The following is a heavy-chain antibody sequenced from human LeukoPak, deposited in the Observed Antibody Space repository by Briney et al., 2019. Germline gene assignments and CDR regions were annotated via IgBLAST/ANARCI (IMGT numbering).Heavy chain of an antibody. CDR3: ARVNQLPDYYYYYMDV. D-gene: IGHD2-2*01. J-gene: IGHJ6*03. CDR1: GFTVSSNY. V-gene: IGHV3-53*01. Sequence: GGSLRLSCAASGFTVSSNYMSWVRQAPGKGLECVSVIYSGGSTYYADSVKGRFTISRDNSKNTLYLQMNSLRAEDTAVYYCARVNQLPDYYYYYMDVWGKGTTVTVSS. CDR2: IYSGGST.